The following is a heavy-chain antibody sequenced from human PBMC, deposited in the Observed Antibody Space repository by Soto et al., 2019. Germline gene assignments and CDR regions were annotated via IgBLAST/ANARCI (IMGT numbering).Heavy chain of an antibody. J-gene: IGHJ6*02. CDR1: GGTFSSYA. CDR2: IIPIFGTA. D-gene: IGHD2-2*02. V-gene: IGHV1-69*06. CDR3: ACHYCSSTSCYIPAGYYYGMDV. Sequence: QVQLVQSGAEVKKPGSSVKVSCKASGGTFSSYAISWVRQAPGQGLEWMGGIIPIFGTANYAQKFQGRVTIPAEKSTGTAYMELSSLRSEDTAVYYCACHYCSSTSCYIPAGYYYGMDVWGQGTTVTVSS.